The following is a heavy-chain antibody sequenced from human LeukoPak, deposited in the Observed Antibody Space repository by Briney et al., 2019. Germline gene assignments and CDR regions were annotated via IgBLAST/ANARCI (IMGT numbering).Heavy chain of an antibody. D-gene: IGHD3-22*01. V-gene: IGHV3-30*18. CDR2: ISYDGSNK. CDR3: AKGAFLVVVITYFDY. J-gene: IGHJ4*02. Sequence: GGSLRLSCAASGFTFSSYAMSWVRQAPGKGLEWVAVISYDGSNKYYADSVKGRFTISRDNSKNTLYLQMNSLRAEDTAVYYCAKGAFLVVVITYFDYWGQGTLVTVSS. CDR1: GFTFSSYA.